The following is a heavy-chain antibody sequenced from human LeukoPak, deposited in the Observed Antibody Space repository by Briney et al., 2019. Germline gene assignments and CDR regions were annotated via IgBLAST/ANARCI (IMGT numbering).Heavy chain of an antibody. D-gene: IGHD6-13*01. Sequence: GGSLRLSCAASGFAFSDHYMGWVRQPPGRGLEWVGRSKNKANSYTTEYAASVNGRFTISRDDSMNSLSLQMNSLKTEDTAVYYCVTEGRNGYSSSWFDSWGQGTLVTVSA. CDR3: VTEGRNGYSSSWFDS. CDR1: GFAFSDHY. V-gene: IGHV3-72*01. J-gene: IGHJ5*01. CDR2: SKNKANSYTT.